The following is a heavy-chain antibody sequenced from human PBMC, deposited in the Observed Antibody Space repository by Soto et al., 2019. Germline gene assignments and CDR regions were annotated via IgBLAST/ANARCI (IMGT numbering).Heavy chain of an antibody. CDR2: IIPFSGTV. Sequence: SVKVSCKTSGGSFMSQAISWVRQAPGQGPEWMGGIIPFSGTVTYTQRFQGRLTLTADEPTKTAYMELSSLRSEGTAVYYCARGSYDSYAGFFGMDVWGQGTKVTVS. V-gene: IGHV1-69*13. D-gene: IGHD3-10*01. J-gene: IGHJ6*02. CDR3: ARGSYDSYAGFFGMDV. CDR1: GGSFMSQA.